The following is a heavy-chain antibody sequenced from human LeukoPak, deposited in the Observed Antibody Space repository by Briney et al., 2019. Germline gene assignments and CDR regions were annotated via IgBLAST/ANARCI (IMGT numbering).Heavy chain of an antibody. D-gene: IGHD3-16*01. CDR1: GFTFSSYG. V-gene: IGHV3-33*01. CDR2: ILNDGSQE. CDR3: ARDDAPGDNALDI. J-gene: IGHJ3*02. Sequence: PGGSLRLSCAASGFTFSSYGMHWVRQAPGKGLEWVAVILNDGSQEKYADSVKGRFTISRDNSKNTLFLQMNSLRAEDTAVYYCARDDAPGDNALDIWGQGTMVTVSS.